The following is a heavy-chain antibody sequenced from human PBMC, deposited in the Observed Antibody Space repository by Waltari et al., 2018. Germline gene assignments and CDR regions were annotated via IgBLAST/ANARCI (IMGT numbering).Heavy chain of an antibody. CDR1: GGSFSGYY. V-gene: IGHV4-34*01. J-gene: IGHJ3*02. CDR2: INHSGST. Sequence: QVQLQQWGAGLLKPSETLSLTCAVYGGSFSGYYWSWIRQPPGKGLEWIGEINHSGSTNYIPALKSRVTISVDTSKNQFSLKLSSVTAADTAVYYCARGGTWIQLWLRDNDAFDIWGQGTMVTVSS. CDR3: ARGGTWIQLWLRDNDAFDI. D-gene: IGHD5-18*01.